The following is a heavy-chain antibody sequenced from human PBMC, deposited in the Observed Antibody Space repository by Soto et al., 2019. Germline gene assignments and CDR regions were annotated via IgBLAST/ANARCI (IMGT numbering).Heavy chain of an antibody. CDR1: GFTFSDYY. CDR3: ARSVGKLVLRAAFDI. Sequence: GGSLRLSCAASGFTFSDYYMSWIRQAPGKGLEWVSYISSSSSYTNYADSVKGRFTISRDNAKNSLYLQMNSLRAEDTAVYYCARSVGKLVLRAAFDIWGQGTMVTVSS. V-gene: IGHV3-11*06. D-gene: IGHD6-6*01. J-gene: IGHJ3*02. CDR2: ISSSSSYT.